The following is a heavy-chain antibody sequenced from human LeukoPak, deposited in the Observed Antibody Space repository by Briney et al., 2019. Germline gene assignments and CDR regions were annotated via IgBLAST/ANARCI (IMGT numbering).Heavy chain of an antibody. J-gene: IGHJ5*02. D-gene: IGHD5-24*01. Sequence: ASVKVSCKASGYTFTRYYMHWVRQAPGQGLEWVGRINPNSGGTNYAQKFQGRVTMTRNTSISTAYMELSRLRSEDPAVYSCARTDGSWGPGNLVTVSS. V-gene: IGHV1-2*06. CDR3: ARTDGS. CDR2: INPNSGGT. CDR1: GYTFTRYY.